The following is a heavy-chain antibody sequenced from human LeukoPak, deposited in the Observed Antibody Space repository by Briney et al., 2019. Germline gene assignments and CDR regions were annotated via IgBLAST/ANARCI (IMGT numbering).Heavy chain of an antibody. V-gene: IGHV4-4*07. D-gene: IGHD6-13*01. Sequence: PSETLSLTCTVSGGSINFYYWSWIRQPAGKGLEWIGRIYSTGSTNYSPSLKSRVTMSVDKSKSQFSLNLSSVTAADTAVYYCARGIADPYSFDSWGQGTLVTVSS. CDR2: IYSTGST. J-gene: IGHJ4*02. CDR1: GGSINFYY. CDR3: ARGIADPYSFDS.